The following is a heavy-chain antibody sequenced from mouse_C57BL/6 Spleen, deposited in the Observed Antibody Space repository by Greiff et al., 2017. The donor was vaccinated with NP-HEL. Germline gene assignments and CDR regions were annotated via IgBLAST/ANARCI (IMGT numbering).Heavy chain of an antibody. V-gene: IGHV5-17*01. CDR2: ISSGSSTI. CDR1: GFTFSDYG. CDR3: ARNAESYFRGYFDY. Sequence: DVMLVESGGGLVKPGGSLTLSCAASGFTFSDYGMHWVRQAPEKGLEWVAYISSGSSTIYYADTVKGRFPISRDNAKNNLFLQMTSLRSEDTAMYYCARNAESYFRGYFDYWGQGTTLTVSS. J-gene: IGHJ2*01. D-gene: IGHD2-10*01.